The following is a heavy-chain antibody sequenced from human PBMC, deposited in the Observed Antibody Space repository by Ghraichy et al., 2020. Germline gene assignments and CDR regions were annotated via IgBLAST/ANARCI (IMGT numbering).Heavy chain of an antibody. CDR1: GFTFNTYT. J-gene: IGHJ4*02. CDR3: ARDHGGNLRFDY. V-gene: IGHV3-21*01. D-gene: IGHD4-23*01. CDR2: ISSTSSYM. Sequence: LSLTCAASGFTFNTYTMNWVRQAPGKGLEWVSSISSTSSYMYYADSVKGRFTISRDNAKNSLYLQMNSLRADDPAVYYCARDHGGNLRFDYWGQGTLVTVSS.